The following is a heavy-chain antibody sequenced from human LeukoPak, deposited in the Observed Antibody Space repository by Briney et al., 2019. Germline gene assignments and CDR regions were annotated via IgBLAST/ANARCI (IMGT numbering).Heavy chain of an antibody. CDR3: AKIVPGDASDI. Sequence: GGFLRLSCAASGFTFSTYGMHWVRQAPGKGLEWVAFISNDGSNKHYADSVKGRFTISRDNSKNTLYLQMNSLRAEDTAVYYCAKIVPGDASDIWGQGTMVTVSS. J-gene: IGHJ3*02. D-gene: IGHD1-1*01. CDR2: ISNDGSNK. V-gene: IGHV3-30*18. CDR1: GFTFSTYG.